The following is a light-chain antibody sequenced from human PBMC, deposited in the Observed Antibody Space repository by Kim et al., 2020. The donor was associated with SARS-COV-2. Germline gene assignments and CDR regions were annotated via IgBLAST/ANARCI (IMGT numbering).Light chain of an antibody. J-gene: IGLJ2*01. CDR2: QDS. CDR1: KLGNKY. Sequence: VSPEQTASITCSGDKLGNKYACWYQQKPGQSPVLVIYQDSKRPSGIPERFSGSNSGNTATLTISGTQAMDEADYYCQAWDSSTGVFGGGTQLTVL. V-gene: IGLV3-1*01. CDR3: QAWDSSTGV.